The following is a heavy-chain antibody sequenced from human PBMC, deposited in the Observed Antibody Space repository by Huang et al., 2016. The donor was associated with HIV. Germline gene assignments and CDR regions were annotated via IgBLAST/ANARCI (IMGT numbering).Heavy chain of an antibody. Sequence: QVQLVQSGAEVKRPGASVTVSCKTAGYSFTDDYLHWERQAPGQALGWKGWDKPKSGGTTYEQKFQGRVTLTRDTSSSTAYMEISRMKSGDTAVYYCARNHYRSSDYTWERSGLDVWGQGTTVTVSS. V-gene: IGHV1-2*02. J-gene: IGHJ6*02. CDR3: ARNHYRSSDYTWERSGLDV. CDR1: GYSFTDDY. CDR2: DKPKSGGT. D-gene: IGHD6-19*01.